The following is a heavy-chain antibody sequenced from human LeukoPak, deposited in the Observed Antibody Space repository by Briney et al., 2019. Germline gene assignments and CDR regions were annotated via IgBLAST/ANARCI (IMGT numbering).Heavy chain of an antibody. D-gene: IGHD3-3*01. CDR3: ARVGVTIFGVVDH. Sequence: PSETLSLTCAVYGGSFSGYYWSWIRQHPGKGLEWIGYIYYSGSTYYNPSLKSRVTISVDTSKNQFSLKLSSVTAADTAVYYCARVGVTIFGVVDHWGQGTLDTVSS. CDR1: GGSFSGYY. CDR2: IYYSGST. J-gene: IGHJ5*02. V-gene: IGHV4-31*11.